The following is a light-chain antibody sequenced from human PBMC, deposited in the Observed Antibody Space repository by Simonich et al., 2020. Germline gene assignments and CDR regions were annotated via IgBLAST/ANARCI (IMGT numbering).Light chain of an antibody. CDR2: DDS. CDR3: QVWDSSSDHVV. V-gene: IGLV3-21*03. Sequence: SYVLTQPPSVSVAPGKTARITCGGNNIGSKGVHWYQQKPGQAPVLVGYDDSDRPSGIPDRFSGSNAGNTATLTISRVEAGDEADYYCQVWDSSSDHVVFGGGTKLTVL. CDR1: NIGSKG. J-gene: IGLJ2*01.